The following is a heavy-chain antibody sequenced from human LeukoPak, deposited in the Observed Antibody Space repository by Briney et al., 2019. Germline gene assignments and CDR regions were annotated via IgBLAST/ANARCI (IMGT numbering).Heavy chain of an antibody. Sequence: GGSLRLSCAASGFTFSSYAVSWVRQAPGKGLEWVSAISGSGGSTYYADSVKGRFTISRDNSKNTLYLQMNSLRAEDTAVYYCAKDLDYDILTGYLFDYWGQGTLVTVSS. CDR3: AKDLDYDILTGYLFDY. D-gene: IGHD3-9*01. CDR1: GFTFSSYA. V-gene: IGHV3-23*01. CDR2: ISGSGGST. J-gene: IGHJ4*02.